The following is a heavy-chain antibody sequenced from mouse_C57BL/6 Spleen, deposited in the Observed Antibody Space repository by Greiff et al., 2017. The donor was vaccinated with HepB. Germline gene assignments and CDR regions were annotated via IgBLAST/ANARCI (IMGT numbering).Heavy chain of an antibody. CDR2: INPNNGGT. CDR1: GYTFTDYN. J-gene: IGHJ4*01. CDR3: AKTAQAYYYAMDY. Sequence: VQLQQSGPELVKPGASVKMSCKASGYTFTDYNMHWVKQSHGKSLEWIGYINPNNGGTSYNQKFKGKATLTVNKSSSTAYMELRSLTSDDSAVYYCAKTAQAYYYAMDYWGQGTSVTVSS. D-gene: IGHD3-2*02. V-gene: IGHV1-22*01.